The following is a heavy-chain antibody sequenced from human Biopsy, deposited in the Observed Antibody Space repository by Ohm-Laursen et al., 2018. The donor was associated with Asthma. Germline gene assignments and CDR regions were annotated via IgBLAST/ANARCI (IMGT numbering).Heavy chain of an antibody. CDR3: ASDFPKDYVRYNFQF. V-gene: IGHV1-24*01. J-gene: IGHJ4*02. D-gene: IGHD4-17*01. CDR1: GYSLTDLS. Sequence: SVKVSCKISGYSLTDLSMHWVRQAPGQGLEWMGGHDHEEGGTVNARRFQGRITMTEDTSTDTAYMELSSLSSDDTAVYYCASDFPKDYVRYNFQFWGQGTLVTVSS. CDR2: HDHEEGGT.